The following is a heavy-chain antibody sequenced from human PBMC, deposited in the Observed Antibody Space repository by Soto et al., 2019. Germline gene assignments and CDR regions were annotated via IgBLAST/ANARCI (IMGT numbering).Heavy chain of an antibody. D-gene: IGHD3-10*01. CDR2: FRTSGDGGTT. J-gene: IGHJ4*02. V-gene: IGHV3-23*01. CDR3: AKKVNSGPGSQYFDY. CDR1: GFTFSSYS. Sequence: GSLRLSCAASGFTFSSYSMSWVRQAPGKGLEWVSGFRTSGDGGTTYYADSVKGRFTISRDNSKNMLFLQMNSLRAEDTAIYYCAKKVNSGPGSQYFDYWGQGTPVTVPS.